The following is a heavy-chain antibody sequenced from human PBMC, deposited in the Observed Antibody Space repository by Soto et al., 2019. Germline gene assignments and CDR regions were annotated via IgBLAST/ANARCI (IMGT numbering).Heavy chain of an antibody. V-gene: IGHV3-30-3*01. CDR1: GFTFSSYA. CDR2: ISYDGSNK. CDR3: ARTDPYDFWSGSPGLDV. J-gene: IGHJ6*02. Sequence: SLRLSCAASGFTFSSYAMHWVRQAPGKGLEWVAVISYDGSNKYYADSVKGRFTTSRDNSKNTLYLQMNSLRAEDTAVYYCARTDPYDFWSGSPGLDVWGQGTTVTVSS. D-gene: IGHD3-3*01.